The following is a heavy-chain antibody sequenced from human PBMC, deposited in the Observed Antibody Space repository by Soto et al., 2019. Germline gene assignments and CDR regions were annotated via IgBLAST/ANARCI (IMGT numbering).Heavy chain of an antibody. CDR2: IYSGGDT. CDR3: AREGGDGYYYYGMDV. Sequence: EVQLVESGGGLVQPGGSLRLSCAVSGFTVSYNYMSWVRQAPGKGLEWVSTIYSGGDTHYADSVKGRFSISRDNSKNTLYLQMGRLRGEDTAEYYCAREGGDGYYYYGMDVWGHGTTVTVSS. CDR1: GFTVSYNY. D-gene: IGHD6-25*01. V-gene: IGHV3-66*01. J-gene: IGHJ6*02.